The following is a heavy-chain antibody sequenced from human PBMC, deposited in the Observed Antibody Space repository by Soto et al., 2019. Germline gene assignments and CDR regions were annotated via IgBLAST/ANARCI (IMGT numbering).Heavy chain of an antibody. CDR3: ARGDSNSTGWYIWFDP. D-gene: IGHD6-19*01. CDR1: GGTFSTYP. V-gene: IGHV1-69*01. CDR2: IIPKFGTT. Sequence: QVQLVQSGAEVKKPGSSVNVSCKVSGGTFSTYPINWVRQAPGQGLEFMGGIIPKFGTTNYAQKFRGTVTITADESTSTAYLELNNLRSEDTAVYCCARGDSNSTGWYIWFDPWGKGNLVTVSS. J-gene: IGHJ5*02.